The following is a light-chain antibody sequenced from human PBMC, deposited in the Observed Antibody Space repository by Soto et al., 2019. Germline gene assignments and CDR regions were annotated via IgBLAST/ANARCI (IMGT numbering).Light chain of an antibody. J-gene: IGKJ4*01. CDR2: AAS. V-gene: IGKV1-39*01. Sequence: DIQMTQSPSSLSASVGDRVTITCRASQSISSYLNWYQQKPGKAPKLLLYAASSLQSGVPSRFSGSGSGTDFTLTISSLQPEDFATYYCQQSYSTRGGLTFGGGTKVEIK. CDR1: QSISSY. CDR3: QQSYSTRGGLT.